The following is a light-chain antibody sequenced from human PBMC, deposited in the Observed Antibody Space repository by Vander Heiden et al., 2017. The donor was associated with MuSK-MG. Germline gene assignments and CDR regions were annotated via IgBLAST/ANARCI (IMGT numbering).Light chain of an antibody. CDR2: KAS. CDR1: QSVSSW. J-gene: IGKJ1*01. CDR3: QQYNSDAWT. V-gene: IGKV1-5*03. Sequence: DRQMAQSPSTLSASIGNRVSNTCRARQSVSSWLAWFQQKPGKAPNLLISKASSLNSGVSSRFSGSGSGTEFTLTISSLPPDDFATYYCQQYNSDAWTFGQGTKVEIK.